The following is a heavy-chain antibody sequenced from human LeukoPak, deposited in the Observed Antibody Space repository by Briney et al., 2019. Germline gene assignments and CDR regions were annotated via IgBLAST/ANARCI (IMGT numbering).Heavy chain of an antibody. CDR1: GGTFSSYA. J-gene: IGHJ4*02. D-gene: IGHD4-23*01. V-gene: IGHV1-69*01. Sequence: GASVKVSCKASGGTFSSYAISWVRQAPGQGLEWMGGIIPIFGTANYAQKFQGRVTITADESTSTAYMELSSLRAEDTAVYYCAREPPVVRGFLDYWGQGTLVTVSS. CDR2: IIPIFGTA. CDR3: AREPPVVRGFLDY.